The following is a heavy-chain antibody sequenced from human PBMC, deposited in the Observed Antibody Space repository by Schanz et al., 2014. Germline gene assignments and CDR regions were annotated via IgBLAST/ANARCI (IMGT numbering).Heavy chain of an antibody. CDR3: AKGKSEVRGIILDY. Sequence: EVQLVESGGGLVQPGRSLRLSCATSGLNFDYYGMNWVRQAPGKGLEWVATISGSSENTYYADSVKGRVTISRDNSRNTLFLQMRNLRADDTALYYCAKGKSEVRGIILDYWGQGTMVVVSS. D-gene: IGHD3-10*01. V-gene: IGHV3-23*04. J-gene: IGHJ4*02. CDR1: GLNFDYYG. CDR2: ISGSSENT.